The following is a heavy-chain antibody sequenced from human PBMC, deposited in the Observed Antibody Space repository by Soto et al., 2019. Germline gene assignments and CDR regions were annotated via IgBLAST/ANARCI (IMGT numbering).Heavy chain of an antibody. J-gene: IGHJ4*02. CDR1: GGTFSSYT. CDR2: IIPILGIA. V-gene: IGHV1-69*02. D-gene: IGHD5-18*01. Sequence: QVQLVQSGAEVKKPGSSVKVSCKASGGTFSSYTISWVRQAPGQGLEWMGRIIPILGIANYAQKFQGRVTITADKAKSTANMELSSLRSEDTAVYYCEREEYSSDPSGEDNDYWGQGTLVTVSS. CDR3: EREEYSSDPSGEDNDY.